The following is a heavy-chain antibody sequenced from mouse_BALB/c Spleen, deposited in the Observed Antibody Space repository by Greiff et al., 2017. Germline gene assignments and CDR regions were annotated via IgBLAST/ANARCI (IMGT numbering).Heavy chain of an antibody. CDR3: AKPGLLRLRAMDY. J-gene: IGHJ4*01. D-gene: IGHD1-2*01. V-gene: IGHV2-6-6*01. Sequence: QVQLKESGPGLVAPSQSLSITCTVSGFSLTNSGVHWVRQSPGKGLEWLGVIWGDGSTNYNSAFKSRLSISKDNSKSQVFLKMNSLQTDDTARYYCAKPGLLRLRAMDYWGQGTSVTVSS. CDR1: GFSLTNSG. CDR2: IWGDGST.